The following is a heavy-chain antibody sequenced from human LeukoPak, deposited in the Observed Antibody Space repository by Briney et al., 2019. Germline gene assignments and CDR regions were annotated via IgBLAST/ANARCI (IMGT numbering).Heavy chain of an antibody. Sequence: GGSLRLSCAASGFTFSSYGMSWVRQAPGKGLEWVSAISGSGGSTYYADSVKGRITISRDNSKNTLYLQMNSLRAEDTAAYYCAKGGLGYCSSTSCYWKWFDPWGQGTLVTVSS. V-gene: IGHV3-23*01. CDR1: GFTFSSYG. CDR3: AKGGLGYCSSTSCYWKWFDP. CDR2: ISGSGGST. D-gene: IGHD2-2*01. J-gene: IGHJ5*02.